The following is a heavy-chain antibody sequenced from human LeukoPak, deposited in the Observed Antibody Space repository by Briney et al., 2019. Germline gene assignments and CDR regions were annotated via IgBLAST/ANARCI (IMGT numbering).Heavy chain of an antibody. Sequence: GGSLRLSCAASGFTVSSNYMSWVRQAPGKGLEWVSVIYSGGSTYYADSVKGGFTISRDNSKNTLYLQMNSLRAEDTAVYYCARDEEHYGSGFFGYWGQGTLVTVSS. V-gene: IGHV3-66*01. CDR3: ARDEEHYGSGFFGY. CDR1: GFTVSSNY. CDR2: IYSGGST. D-gene: IGHD3-10*01. J-gene: IGHJ4*02.